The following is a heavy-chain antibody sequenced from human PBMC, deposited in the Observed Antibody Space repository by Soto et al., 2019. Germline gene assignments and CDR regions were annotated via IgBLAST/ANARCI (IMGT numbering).Heavy chain of an antibody. D-gene: IGHD2-8*01. Sequence: PSETLSLTCNVSGASISSRNYYWGWIRQPPGKGLEWFGSIFYSGSTYYNPSLKSRVTISIVTSQNQFSLRLTSVTAADTAVYYCVRHPRIMVPRQHDYYFDTWGSGNLVTVS. V-gene: IGHV4-39*01. CDR2: IFYSGST. CDR1: GASISSRNYY. CDR3: VRHPRIMVPRQHDYYFDT. J-gene: IGHJ4*02.